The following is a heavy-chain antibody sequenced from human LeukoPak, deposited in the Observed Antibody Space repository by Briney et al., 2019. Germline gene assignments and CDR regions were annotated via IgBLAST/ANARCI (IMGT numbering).Heavy chain of an antibody. J-gene: IGHJ3*02. Sequence: GESLRLSCAASGFSFSDYYMIWLRQAPGKGLEWISHISSTSFDIGYADSVKGRFTISRDNSENTLYLQMNSLRAEDTAVYYCAKRDRTVTHAFDIWGRGTMVTVSS. D-gene: IGHD4-17*01. CDR3: AKRDRTVTHAFDI. CDR1: GFSFSDYY. CDR2: ISSTSFDI. V-gene: IGHV3-11*03.